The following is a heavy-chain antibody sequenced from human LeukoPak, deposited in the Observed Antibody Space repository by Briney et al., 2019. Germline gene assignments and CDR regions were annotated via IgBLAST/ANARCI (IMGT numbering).Heavy chain of an antibody. CDR2: ISSSSSTI. J-gene: IGHJ4*02. CDR1: GFTFSSYS. CDR3: AREYESTVKDY. D-gene: IGHD4-17*01. V-gene: IGHV3-48*01. Sequence: GGSLRLSCAASGFTFSSYSMNWVRQAPGKGLEWVSYISSSSSTIYYADSVKGRFTISRGNAKNSLYLQMNSLRAEDTAVYYCAREYESTVKDYWGQGTLVTVSS.